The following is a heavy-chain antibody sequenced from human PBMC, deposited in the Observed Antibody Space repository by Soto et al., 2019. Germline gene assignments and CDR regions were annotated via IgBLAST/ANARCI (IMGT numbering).Heavy chain of an antibody. V-gene: IGHV1-18*01. Sequence: QVQLVQSGGEVKKPGASVKISCKTSGYMFTTYGITWVRQAPGQGLEWMGWINTDHGNTNYAQNLQGRVTMTADTSASSAYMELRSLRSDDTSVYYCARSVHGDSDIWGRGTLVTVSS. CDR2: INTDHGNT. CDR3: ARSVHGDSDI. J-gene: IGHJ2*01. D-gene: IGHD3-10*01. CDR1: GYMFTTYG.